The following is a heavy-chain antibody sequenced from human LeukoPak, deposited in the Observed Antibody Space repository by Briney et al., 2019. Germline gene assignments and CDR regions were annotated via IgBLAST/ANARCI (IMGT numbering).Heavy chain of an antibody. Sequence: ASVKVSCKASGYTFTGYYMHWVRQAPGQGLEWMGRINPNSGGTNYAQKFQGRVTMTRDTSISTAYMELSRLRSDDTAVYYCAKGRPHNSDSVEFDYWGQGTLVTVSS. CDR2: INPNSGGT. D-gene: IGHD5/OR15-5a*01. CDR1: GYTFTGYY. V-gene: IGHV1-2*06. CDR3: AKGRPHNSDSVEFDY. J-gene: IGHJ4*02.